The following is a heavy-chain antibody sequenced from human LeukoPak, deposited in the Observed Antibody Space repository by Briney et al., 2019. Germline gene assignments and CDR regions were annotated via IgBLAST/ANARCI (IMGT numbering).Heavy chain of an antibody. D-gene: IGHD7-27*01. CDR1: GGTFSSYA. CDR3: VTRKLGNDY. V-gene: IGHV1-69*06. Sequence: GASVKVSCKASGGTFSSYAISWVRQAPGQGLEWMGGIIPIFGTANYAQKFQGRVTITADKSTSTAYMELSSLRSEDTAVYYCVTRKLGNDYWGQGTLVTVSS. J-gene: IGHJ4*02. CDR2: IIPIFGTA.